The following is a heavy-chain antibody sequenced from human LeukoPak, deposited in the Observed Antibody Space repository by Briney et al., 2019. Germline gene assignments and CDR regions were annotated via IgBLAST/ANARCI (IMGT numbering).Heavy chain of an antibody. CDR3: VRDRVYGSFDF. CDR1: GFAFSSYA. D-gene: IGHD2-8*01. V-gene: IGHV3-48*01. CDR2: ISSSSGTI. J-gene: IGHJ4*02. Sequence: GGSLRLSCAASGFAFSSYAMNWVRQAPGKGLEWVSFISSSSGTIYYADSLKGRFTISRDNAENSLYLQMSSLRAEDTAVYYCVRDRVYGSFDFWGQGTLVTVSS.